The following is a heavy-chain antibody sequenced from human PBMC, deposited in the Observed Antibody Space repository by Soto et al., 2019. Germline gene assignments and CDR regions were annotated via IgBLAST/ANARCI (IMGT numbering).Heavy chain of an antibody. CDR3: AKVSSDRGYYYFAMDV. CDR2: ISHGGNEK. CDR1: GFIFSSYA. Sequence: QVQLLESGGGVVQPGGSLRLSCAASGFIFSSYAMHWVRQAPGKGLEWVAVISHGGNEKYYADSVEGRFTISRDNSKNMVYLQMNGLRPEDTAVYYCAKVSSDRGYYYFAMDVWGQGTTVTVSS. V-gene: IGHV3-30*18. J-gene: IGHJ6*02. D-gene: IGHD3-10*01.